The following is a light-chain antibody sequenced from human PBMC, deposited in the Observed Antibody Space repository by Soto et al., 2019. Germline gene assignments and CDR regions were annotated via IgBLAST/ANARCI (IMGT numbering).Light chain of an antibody. J-gene: IGKJ1*01. V-gene: IGKV1-39*01. CDR1: QSVSTF. Sequence: DIQMTQSPSSLSASVGDRVTITCRASQSVSTFLNWYQQKPGKAPKLLISAASSLQSGVPSRFSGSGSGTDFTLTISSLQPEDVATYYCQQIYALMTFGQVTKVQIK. CDR2: AAS. CDR3: QQIYALMT.